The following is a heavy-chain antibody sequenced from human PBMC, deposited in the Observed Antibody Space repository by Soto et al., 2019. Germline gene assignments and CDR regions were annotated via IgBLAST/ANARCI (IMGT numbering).Heavy chain of an antibody. CDR2: IKEDGSEK. Sequence: PGGSLRLSCAASGFTFSSSWMNWVRQAPGKGLEWVADIKEDGSEKYYVDSLKGRFTISRDNAKNSLYLQMNSLRAEDTAVYYCARGDYYDRRFDSWGQGTLVT. V-gene: IGHV3-7*03. D-gene: IGHD3-22*01. CDR1: GFTFSSSW. J-gene: IGHJ4*02. CDR3: ARGDYYDRRFDS.